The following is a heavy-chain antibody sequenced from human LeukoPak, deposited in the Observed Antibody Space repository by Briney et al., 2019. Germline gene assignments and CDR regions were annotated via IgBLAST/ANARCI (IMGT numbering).Heavy chain of an antibody. V-gene: IGHV4-4*07. CDR2: IYTGGST. CDR1: GGSISDYS. D-gene: IGHD2-21*02. Sequence: PSETLSLTCTVSGGSISDYSWTWIRQPAGKGLEWTGRIYTGGSTNYNPSLKSRVTMSVDTSKNQFSLNLSSVTAADTAVYYCARGTLRGRVTYYFDYWGQGALVTVSS. J-gene: IGHJ4*02. CDR3: ARGTLRGRVTYYFDY.